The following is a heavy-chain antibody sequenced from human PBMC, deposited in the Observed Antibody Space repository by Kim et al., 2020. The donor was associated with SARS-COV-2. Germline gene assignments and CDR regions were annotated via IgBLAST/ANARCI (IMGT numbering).Heavy chain of an antibody. D-gene: IGHD3-10*01. CDR1: GFSFRSYA. J-gene: IGHJ4*02. V-gene: IGHV3-23*01. Sequence: GGSLRLSCAASGFSFRSYAMSWVRQGPGKGLEWVSTVPGDGRTTYYADSVKGRFTISRDNSKNVLFLQMISLRAEDTAIYYCAKNDHPVGDFDYWGQGTLVTVSS. CDR2: VPGDGRTT. CDR3: AKNDHPVGDFDY.